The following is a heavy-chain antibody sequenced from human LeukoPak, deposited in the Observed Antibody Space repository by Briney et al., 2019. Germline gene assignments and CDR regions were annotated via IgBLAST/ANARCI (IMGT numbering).Heavy chain of an antibody. CDR1: GYTFTSYD. J-gene: IGHJ6*03. CDR2: MNPNSGNT. Sequence: GASVKVSCKASGYTFTSYDINWVRQATGQGLEWMGWMNPNSGNTGYAQKFQGRVTITRNTSISTAHMELSSLRSEDTAVYYCARGASSSWFYYYYMDVWGKGTTVTVSS. CDR3: ARGASSSWFYYYYMDV. D-gene: IGHD6-13*01. V-gene: IGHV1-8*03.